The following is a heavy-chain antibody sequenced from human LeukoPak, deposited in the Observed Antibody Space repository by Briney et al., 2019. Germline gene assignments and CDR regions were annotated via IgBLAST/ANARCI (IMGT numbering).Heavy chain of an antibody. J-gene: IGHJ3*02. Sequence: SETLSLTCAVYGGSFSGYYWSWIRQPPGKGLEWIGEINHSGSTNYNPSLKSRVTISVDTSKNQFSLKLSSVTAADTAVYYCARVRIPCYGDYWSHAFDIWGQGTMVTVSS. CDR1: GGSFSGYY. CDR2: INHSGST. CDR3: ARVRIPCYGDYWSHAFDI. D-gene: IGHD4-17*01. V-gene: IGHV4-34*01.